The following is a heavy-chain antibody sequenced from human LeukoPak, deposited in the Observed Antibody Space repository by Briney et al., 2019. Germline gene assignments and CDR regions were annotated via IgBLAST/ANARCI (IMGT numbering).Heavy chain of an antibody. CDR2: IYYSGST. CDR1: GGSISSYY. CDR3: ARHKGYSYGLRDYYYYGMDV. Sequence: SETLSLTCTVSGGSISSYYWSWGRKRHRKGMGWNGYIYYSGSTNYNPSLKSRVTISVDPSKNQFSLKLSSVTAADTAVYYCARHKGYSYGLRDYYYYGMDVWGQGTTVTVSS. V-gene: IGHV4-59*08. J-gene: IGHJ6*02. D-gene: IGHD5-18*01.